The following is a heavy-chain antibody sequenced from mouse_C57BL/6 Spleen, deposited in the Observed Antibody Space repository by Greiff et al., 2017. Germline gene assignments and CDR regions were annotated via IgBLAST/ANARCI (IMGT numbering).Heavy chain of an antibody. V-gene: IGHV1-81*01. Sequence: VQGVESGAELARPGASVKLSCKASGYTFTSYGISWVKQRTGQGLEWIGEIYPRSGNTYYNEKFKGKATLTADKSSSTAYMELRSLTSEDSAVYCCARGTDYYGSSYYFDYWGQGTTLTVSS. CDR3: ARGTDYYGSSYYFDY. J-gene: IGHJ2*01. CDR2: IYPRSGNT. CDR1: GYTFTSYG. D-gene: IGHD1-1*01.